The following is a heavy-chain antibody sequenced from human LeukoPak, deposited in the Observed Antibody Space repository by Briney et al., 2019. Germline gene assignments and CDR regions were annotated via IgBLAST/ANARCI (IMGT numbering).Heavy chain of an antibody. CDR1: GYAFTSYY. Sequence: ASVKVSCKASGYAFTSYYMHWVRQAPGQGLEWMGIINPSGGSTSYAQKFQGRVTMTRDTSTSTVYMELSSLRSEDTAVYYCARRTNWAIIDYWGQGTLVTVSS. V-gene: IGHV1-46*01. J-gene: IGHJ4*02. CDR2: INPSGGST. CDR3: ARRTNWAIIDY. D-gene: IGHD7-27*01.